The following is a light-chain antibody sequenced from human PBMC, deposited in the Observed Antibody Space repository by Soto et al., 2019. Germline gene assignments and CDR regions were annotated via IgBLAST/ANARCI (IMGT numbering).Light chain of an antibody. CDR1: SSNIGSNT. Sequence: QSVLTQPPSASGTPGQRVTISCSGSSSNIGSNTVNWYQQLPGTAPKLLIYRNDQRPSGAPDRFSGSKSGTSASLAISGLQSEDETDYYCTAWDDSLSGVFFGGGTKLTVL. CDR2: RND. J-gene: IGLJ2*01. CDR3: TAWDDSLSGVF. V-gene: IGLV1-44*01.